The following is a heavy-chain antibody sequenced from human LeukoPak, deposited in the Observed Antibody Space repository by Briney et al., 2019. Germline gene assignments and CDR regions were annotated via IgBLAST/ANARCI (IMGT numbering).Heavy chain of an antibody. Sequence: SETLSLTCTVSGGSISSYYWSWIRQPPGKGLEWIGYIYYSGSTNYNPSLKSRDTISVDTSKNQFSLKLSSVTAADTAVYSCARQSLRNTAMVFGYWGQGTLVTVSS. CDR2: IYYSGST. J-gene: IGHJ4*02. CDR1: GGSISSYY. V-gene: IGHV4-59*08. CDR3: ARQSLRNTAMVFGY. D-gene: IGHD5-18*01.